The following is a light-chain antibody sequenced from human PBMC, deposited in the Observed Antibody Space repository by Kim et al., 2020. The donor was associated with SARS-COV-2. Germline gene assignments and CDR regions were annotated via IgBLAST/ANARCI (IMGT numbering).Light chain of an antibody. CDR3: QSYDIRNVI. Sequence: NFMLTQPHSVSESPGNTVTISCTRTSGNIADNYVQWYQQRPGSAPTIVIYEDSERPSGVPDRFSGSIDTSSSSASLTISGLKTEDVADYYCQSYDIRNVIFGGGTQLTVL. V-gene: IGLV6-57*04. CDR2: EDS. CDR1: SGNIADNY. J-gene: IGLJ2*01.